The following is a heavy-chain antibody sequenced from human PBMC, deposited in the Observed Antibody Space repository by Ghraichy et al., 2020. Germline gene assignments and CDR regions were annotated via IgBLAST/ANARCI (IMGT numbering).Heavy chain of an antibody. D-gene: IGHD3-10*01. CDR2: ISGSGGTT. CDR3: AKDRDQHGSGSRALDI. V-gene: IGHV3-23*01. CDR1: GFKFRNYD. J-gene: IGHJ3*02. Sequence: GGSPRLSCAVSGFKFRNYDMSWVRQAPGKGLEWVSVISGSGGTTNYADSVKGRFTISRDNSKDTVDLQMNSLRAEDTATYYCAKDRDQHGSGSRALDIWGQGTKVTVSS.